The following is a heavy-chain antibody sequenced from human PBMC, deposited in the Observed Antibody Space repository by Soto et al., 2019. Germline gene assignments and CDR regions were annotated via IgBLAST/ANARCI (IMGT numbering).Heavy chain of an antibody. CDR2: IYPGDSDT. CDR3: ARQGMAAAGTDPNYYYYGMDV. CDR1: GYSFTSYW. D-gene: IGHD6-13*01. V-gene: IGHV5-51*01. Sequence: ESLKISCKGSGYSFTSYWIGWVRQMPGKGLEWMGIIYPGDSDTRYSPSFQGQVTISADKSISTAYLQWSSLKASDTAMYYCARQGMAAAGTDPNYYYYGMDVWGQGTTVTVSS. J-gene: IGHJ6*02.